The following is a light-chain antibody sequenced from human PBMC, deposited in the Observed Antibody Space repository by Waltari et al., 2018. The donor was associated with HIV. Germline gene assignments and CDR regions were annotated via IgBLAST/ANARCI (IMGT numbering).Light chain of an antibody. CDR1: SSHIGSNP. V-gene: IGLV1-44*01. Sequence: QSVLTQPPSASGTPGQTVTIPCSGSSSHIGSNPVNWYQQLPGTAPKLLIYSNNQRPSGVPDRFSGSKSGTSASLAISGLQSEDEADYYCAAWDDSLNAVVFGGGTKLTVL. CDR2: SNN. CDR3: AAWDDSLNAVV. J-gene: IGLJ2*01.